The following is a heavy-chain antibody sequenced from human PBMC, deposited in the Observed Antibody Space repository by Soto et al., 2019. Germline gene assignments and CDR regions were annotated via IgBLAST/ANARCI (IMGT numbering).Heavy chain of an antibody. CDR3: ARVDRYYDYVWRSNRSEDYFDY. J-gene: IGHJ4*02. D-gene: IGHD3-16*02. CDR1: GFLLSTSGMC. V-gene: IGHV2-70*01. CDR2: FDWDDDK. Sequence: FGHPLAHLKQPLTLPCTFPGFLLSTSGMCVSWIRQPPGKALEWLALFDWDDDKYYSTSLKNRLTISKDTSKNQVGLTMTNMDQVNSATDYGARVDRYYDYVWRSNRSEDYFDYWGQGTMVTVSS.